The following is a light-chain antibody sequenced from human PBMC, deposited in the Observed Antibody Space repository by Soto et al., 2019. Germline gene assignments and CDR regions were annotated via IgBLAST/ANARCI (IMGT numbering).Light chain of an antibody. CDR3: SSYAASNNFYFV. Sequence: QSVLPQPPSASGSPGQSVTISCTGSSNDVGAYNYVSWYQQHPGKAPKLIIYEVTKRPSGVPDRFSGSKSGNTASLTVSGLQADDEADYYCSSYAASNNFYFVFGGGTQLTVL. CDR1: SNDVGAYNY. CDR2: EVT. V-gene: IGLV2-8*01. J-gene: IGLJ3*02.